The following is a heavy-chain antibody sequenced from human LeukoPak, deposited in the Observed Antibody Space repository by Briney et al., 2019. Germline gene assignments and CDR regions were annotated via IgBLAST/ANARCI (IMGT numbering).Heavy chain of an antibody. V-gene: IGHV4-59*04. Sequence: SETLSLTCTVSGGSISSYYWSWIRQPPGKGLERIGSIYSSGSTYYNASLQSRVTISIETSKNQISLRLNSVTAADTAIYYCAKSGGYGLIDYWGQGTLVTVSS. CDR3: AKSGGYGLIDY. CDR1: GGSISSYY. J-gene: IGHJ4*02. CDR2: IYSSGST. D-gene: IGHD1-26*01.